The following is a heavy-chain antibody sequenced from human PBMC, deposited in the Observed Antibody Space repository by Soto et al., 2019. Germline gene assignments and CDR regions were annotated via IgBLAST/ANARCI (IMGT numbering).Heavy chain of an antibody. CDR2: ISTNGGNT. CDR1: GFTFSSYA. Sequence: GGSLRLSCLASGFTFSSYAMHWVRQAPGKGLEFVSAISTNGGNTYYADSVRGRFTISRDNSKNTLILQMSSLRAEDTAVYFCVKRSTYCNGHFDYWGQGTLVTVSS. J-gene: IGHJ4*02. CDR3: VKRSTYCNGHFDY. V-gene: IGHV3-64D*06. D-gene: IGHD1-1*01.